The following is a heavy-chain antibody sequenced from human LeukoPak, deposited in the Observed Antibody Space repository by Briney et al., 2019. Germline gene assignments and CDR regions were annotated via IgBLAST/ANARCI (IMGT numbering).Heavy chain of an antibody. Sequence: PSETLSLTCTVSGGSISSGSYYCSWIRQPAGKGLEWIGRIYTSGSTKYNPSLKSRVTISVDTSKNQFSLKLSSVTAADTAVYYCARDQSGLGSGSNWFDPWGQGTLVTVSS. D-gene: IGHD3-10*01. CDR1: GGSISSGSYY. V-gene: IGHV4-61*02. CDR2: IYTSGST. J-gene: IGHJ5*02. CDR3: ARDQSGLGSGSNWFDP.